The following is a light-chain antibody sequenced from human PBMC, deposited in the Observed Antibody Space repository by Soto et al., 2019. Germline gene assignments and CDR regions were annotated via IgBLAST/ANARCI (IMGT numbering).Light chain of an antibody. Sequence: QPVLTQSSSASASLGSSVKLTCTLSSGHRSYIIAWHQQQPGKAPRYLMKLEGSGSYNKGSGVPDRFSGSSSGADRYLTMSTLQSEDEADYYCETWDSNIRVFGGGTKLTVL. V-gene: IGLV4-60*03. CDR3: ETWDSNIRV. CDR1: SGHRSYI. J-gene: IGLJ2*01. CDR2: LEGSGSY.